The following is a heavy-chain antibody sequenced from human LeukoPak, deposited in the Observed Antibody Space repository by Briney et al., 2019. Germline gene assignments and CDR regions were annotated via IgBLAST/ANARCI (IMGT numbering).Heavy chain of an antibody. J-gene: IGHJ4*02. Sequence: GRSLRLSCAASGFTFSSYAMHWVRQAPGRGLEWVAVISYDGSNKYYADSVKGRFTISRDNSKNTLYLQMNSLRAEDTAAYYCASPSMVRGVTLDYWGQGTLVTVSS. CDR3: ASPSMVRGVTLDY. V-gene: IGHV3-30-3*01. D-gene: IGHD3-10*01. CDR1: GFTFSSYA. CDR2: ISYDGSNK.